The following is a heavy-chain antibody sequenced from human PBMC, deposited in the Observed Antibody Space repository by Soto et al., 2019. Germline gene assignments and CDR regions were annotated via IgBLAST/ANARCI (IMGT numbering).Heavy chain of an antibody. CDR2: IYPGDSDT. Sequence: TGESLKISCKGSGYSFTSYWVGWVRQMPGKGLEWMGIIYPGDSDTRYSPSFQGQVTISADKSISTAYLQWRSLKASDTAMYYCARQGGYSGYGHPFDVWGQGTTVAVSS. CDR1: GYSFTSYW. J-gene: IGHJ6*02. D-gene: IGHD5-12*01. CDR3: ARQGGYSGYGHPFDV. V-gene: IGHV5-51*01.